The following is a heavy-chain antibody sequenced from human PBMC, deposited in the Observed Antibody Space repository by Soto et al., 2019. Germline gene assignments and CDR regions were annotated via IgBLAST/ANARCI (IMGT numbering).Heavy chain of an antibody. Sequence: SETLSLTCTVSGGSIGSSSYYWGGIRQPPGKGLEWIGSIYYSGSTYYNPSLKSRVTISVDTSKNQFSLKLSSVTAADTAVYYCARGDSYGPNWFDPWGQGTLVTVSS. CDR2: IYYSGST. V-gene: IGHV4-39*01. CDR1: GGSIGSSSYY. CDR3: ARGDSYGPNWFDP. D-gene: IGHD5-18*01. J-gene: IGHJ5*02.